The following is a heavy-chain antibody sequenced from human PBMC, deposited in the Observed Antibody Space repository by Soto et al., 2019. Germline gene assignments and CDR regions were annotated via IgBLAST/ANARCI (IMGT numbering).Heavy chain of an antibody. CDR3: ARDVGV. CDR1: GITVYNNY. Sequence: EVQLVESGGGLVQRGGSLRLSCAASGITVYNNYMSWVRQAPGKGLEWVSVIYSGGSTSYADSVKGSFTISRDGSKNTWYIQMDSVRAEDTAVYYCARDVGVWGRGPTVTVSS. V-gene: IGHV3-66*01. J-gene: IGHJ6*01. CDR2: IYSGGST.